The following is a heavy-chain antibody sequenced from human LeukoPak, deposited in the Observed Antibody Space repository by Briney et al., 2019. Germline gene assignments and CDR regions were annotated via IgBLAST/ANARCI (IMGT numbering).Heavy chain of an antibody. J-gene: IGHJ3*01. D-gene: IGHD6-19*01. CDR2: ISGSSRTT. Sequence: PGGSLRLSCAASGFTFSDFDLNWVRQAPGKGLEWDSYISGSSRTTYYTDSVKGRFTISRDNAKNSLYLQMNSLRAEDTAVYYCARPTTSGLCSHWGQGTMVTVSS. V-gene: IGHV3-48*01. CDR1: GFTFSDFD. CDR3: ARPTTSGLCSH.